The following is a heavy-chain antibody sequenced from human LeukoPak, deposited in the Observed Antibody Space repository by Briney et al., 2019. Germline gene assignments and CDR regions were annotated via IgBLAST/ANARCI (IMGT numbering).Heavy chain of an antibody. CDR1: GFTFSSYA. CDR2: INGDGSIT. D-gene: IGHD1-26*01. CDR3: AREDSGSIGWFDP. J-gene: IGHJ5*02. Sequence: AGSLRLSCAASGFTFSSYAMSWVRQAPGKGLVWVSGINGDGSITTYADSVKGRFTSSRDNAKNTLYLQMNSLRAEDTAVYYCAREDSGSIGWFDPWGQGTLVTVSS. V-gene: IGHV3-74*03.